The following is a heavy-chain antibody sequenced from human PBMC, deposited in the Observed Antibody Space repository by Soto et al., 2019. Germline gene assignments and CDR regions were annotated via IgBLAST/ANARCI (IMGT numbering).Heavy chain of an antibody. D-gene: IGHD3-22*01. CDR3: AREYSLAVVAPGY. CDR2: ISAYNGNT. CDR1: GYTFTSYG. V-gene: IGHV1-18*01. J-gene: IGHJ4*02. Sequence: ASVKVSCKASGYTFTSYGISWVRQAPGQGLEWMGWISAYNGNTNYAQKLQGRVTMTTDTSTSTAYMELRSLRVEDTSVYYCAREYSLAVVAPGYWGQGILVTVSS.